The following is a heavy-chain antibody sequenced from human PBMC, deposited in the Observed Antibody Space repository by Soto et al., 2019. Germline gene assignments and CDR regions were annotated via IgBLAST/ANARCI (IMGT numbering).Heavy chain of an antibody. D-gene: IGHD6-19*01. J-gene: IGHJ4*02. Sequence: QVQLQESGPGLVKPSETMSLTCSASGASISRFYWNWIRQSPGKGLEWIGHTYNGETTKYNPSLKXXVTISVDTSKNQFSLKLSSVTAADTAVYFCVQTTGWPGFGFWSPGTLVTVSS. V-gene: IGHV4-4*09. CDR1: GASISRFY. CDR2: TYNGETT. CDR3: VQTTGWPGFGF.